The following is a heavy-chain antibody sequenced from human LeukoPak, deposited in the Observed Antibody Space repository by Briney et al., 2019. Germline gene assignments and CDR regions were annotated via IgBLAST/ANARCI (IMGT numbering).Heavy chain of an antibody. CDR2: INPSGGST. CDR3: ARASIRGSSGWWFGPFDY. D-gene: IGHD6-19*01. CDR1: GYTFTSYG. V-gene: IGHV1-46*01. Sequence: ASVKVSCKASGYTFTSYGISWVRQAPGQGLEWMGIINPSGGSTSYAQKFQGRVTMTRDTSTSTVYMELSSLRSEDTAVYYCARASIRGSSGWWFGPFDYWGQGTLVTVSS. J-gene: IGHJ4*02.